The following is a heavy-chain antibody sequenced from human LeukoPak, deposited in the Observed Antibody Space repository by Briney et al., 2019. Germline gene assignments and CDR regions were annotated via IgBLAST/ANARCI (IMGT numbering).Heavy chain of an antibody. CDR2: ISPTGSTT. CDR1: GFTFNQFW. J-gene: IGHJ4*02. Sequence: AGGSLRLSCEASGFTFNQFWMHWVRQAPGKGLVWVSRISPTGSTTSYADSVKGRFTVSRDNAKNTLYLQVNNLRAEDTAVYYCARGPNSNWSGLDFWGQGTLLTVSS. V-gene: IGHV3-74*01. CDR3: ARGPNSNWSGLDF. D-gene: IGHD6-6*01.